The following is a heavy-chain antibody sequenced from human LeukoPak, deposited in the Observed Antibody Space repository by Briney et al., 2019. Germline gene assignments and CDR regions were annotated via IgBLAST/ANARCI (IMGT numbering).Heavy chain of an antibody. CDR2: IYYSGST. CDR3: ARQSALNSSSRYYYYYGMDV. V-gene: IGHV4-59*08. CDR1: GGSISSYY. J-gene: IGHJ6*02. Sequence: KPSETLSLTCTVSGGSISSYYWSWIRQPPGKGLEWIGYIYYSGSTNYNPSLKSRVTISVDTSKNQFSLKLSSVTAADTAVYYCARQSALNSSSRYYYYYGMDVWGQGTTVTVSS. D-gene: IGHD6-6*01.